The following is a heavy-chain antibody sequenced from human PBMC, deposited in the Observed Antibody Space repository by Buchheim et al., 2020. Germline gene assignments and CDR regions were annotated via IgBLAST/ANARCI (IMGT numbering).Heavy chain of an antibody. D-gene: IGHD3-10*01. CDR1: GFTFRNYG. J-gene: IGHJ6*02. V-gene: IGHV3-30*18. Sequence: QVQLVESGGGVVQPGRSLRLSCAASGFTFRNYGMHWVRQAPGKGLEWVAVISNDGSNKYYADSVKGRFTISRGFSDHTLYLQMNSLRPEDTAVYYCAKDINGQFFYGMDAWGQGTT. CDR3: AKDINGQFFYGMDA. CDR2: ISNDGSNK.